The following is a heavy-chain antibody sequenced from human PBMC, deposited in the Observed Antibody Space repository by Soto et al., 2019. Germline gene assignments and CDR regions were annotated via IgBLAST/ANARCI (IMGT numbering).Heavy chain of an antibody. CDR1: GGSFSGYY. Sequence: SETLSLTCAVYGGSFSGYYWSWIRQPPGEGLEWIGEINHSGSTNYNPSLKSRVTISVDTSKNQFSLKLGSVTAADTAVYYCARERKWLAYFDYWGQGTLVTVPQ. D-gene: IGHD6-19*01. J-gene: IGHJ4*02. CDR2: INHSGST. V-gene: IGHV4-34*01. CDR3: ARERKWLAYFDY.